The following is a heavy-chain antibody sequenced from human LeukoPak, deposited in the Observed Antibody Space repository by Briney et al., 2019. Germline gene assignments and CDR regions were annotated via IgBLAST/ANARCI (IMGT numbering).Heavy chain of an antibody. Sequence: SETLSLTCTVSGGSVRSDSYYWSWIRQPPGKGLEWIGYVYYSGSTNYNPSLKSRVTISVDTSKNQFSLKLRSVTAADTAVYYCARRTERLRDAFDIWGQGTMVTVSS. CDR3: ARRTERLRDAFDI. CDR1: GGSVRSDSYY. V-gene: IGHV4-61*01. CDR2: VYYSGST. J-gene: IGHJ3*02. D-gene: IGHD6-19*01.